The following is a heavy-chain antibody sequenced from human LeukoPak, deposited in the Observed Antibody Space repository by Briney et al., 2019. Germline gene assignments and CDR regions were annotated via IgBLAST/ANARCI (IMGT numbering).Heavy chain of an antibody. CDR2: IYTSGST. J-gene: IGHJ5*02. V-gene: IGHV4-4*07. CDR3: AREGYYDFWSGHYSWFDP. D-gene: IGHD3-3*01. Sequence: PSETLSLTCTVSGGSISSYYWSWIRPPPGKGLEWIGGIYTSGSTHSNPSLKSRVTISVVKFKTQYSLKLRYVTAAATAVYYCAREGYYDFWSGHYSWFDPWGQGTLVTVSS. CDR1: GGSISSYY.